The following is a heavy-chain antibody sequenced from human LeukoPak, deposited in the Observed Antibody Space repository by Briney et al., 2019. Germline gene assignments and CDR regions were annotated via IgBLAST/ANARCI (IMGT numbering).Heavy chain of an antibody. D-gene: IGHD3-22*01. V-gene: IGHV3-23*01. CDR3: AKRSSISSGYFDF. CDR1: GFTFNNYA. Sequence: PGGSLRLSCTASGFTFNNYAMTLVRQAPGKGLEWVSAITGSGASTNYADSVKGRFTISRDNSKNTIYLQMNSLRAEDTAIYYCAKRSSISSGYFDFWGRGTLVTVSS. J-gene: IGHJ4*02. CDR2: ITGSGAST.